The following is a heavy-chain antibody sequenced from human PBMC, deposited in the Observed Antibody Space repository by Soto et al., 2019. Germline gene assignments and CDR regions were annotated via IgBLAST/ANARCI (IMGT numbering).Heavy chain of an antibody. V-gene: IGHV4-59*01. D-gene: IGHD3-22*01. CDR1: GGSISSYY. Sequence: SEPLSLTCTVSGGSISSYYWSWIRQPPGKGLEWIVYIYYSGSTNYNPSLKSRVTISVDTSKNQFSLKLSSVTAADTAVHYCARDSSGPYYCYYGMDVWGQGTTVTVSS. CDR3: ARDSSGPYYCYYGMDV. CDR2: IYYSGST. J-gene: IGHJ6*02.